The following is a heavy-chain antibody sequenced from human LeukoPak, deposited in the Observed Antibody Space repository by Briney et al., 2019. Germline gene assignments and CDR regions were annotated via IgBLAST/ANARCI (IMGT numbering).Heavy chain of an antibody. CDR3: ASRHKLNYDILTGYYDY. V-gene: IGHV1-69*01. D-gene: IGHD3-9*01. CDR1: GGTFSSYA. CDR2: IIPIFGTA. J-gene: IGHJ4*02. Sequence: ASVKVSCKASGGTFSSYAISWVRQAPGHGLEWMGGIIPIFGTANYAQKFQGRVTITADESTSTAYMELSSLRSEDTAVYYCASRHKLNYDILTGYYDYWGQGTLVTVSS.